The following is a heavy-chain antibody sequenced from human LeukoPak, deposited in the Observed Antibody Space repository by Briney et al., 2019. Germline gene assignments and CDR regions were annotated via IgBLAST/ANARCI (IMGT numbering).Heavy chain of an antibody. J-gene: IGHJ4*02. D-gene: IGHD3-22*01. CDR2: IIPIFGTA. CDR1: GGTFSSYA. CDR3: ARGGGTYYYDSSGYYSFDY. Sequence: PAASVKVSCTASGGTFSSYAISWVRQAPGQGLEWMGGIIPIFGTANYAQKFQGRVTITADESTSTAYMELSSLRSEDTAVYYCARGGGTYYYDSSGYYSFDYWGQGTLVTVSS. V-gene: IGHV1-69*13.